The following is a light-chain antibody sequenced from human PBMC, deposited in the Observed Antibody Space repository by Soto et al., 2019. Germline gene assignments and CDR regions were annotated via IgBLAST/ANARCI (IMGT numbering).Light chain of an antibody. Sequence: DLQMTQSPSSVSASVGDRVTITCRASQRINDWLAWYQQKRGKAPKLLIYSASSLQSGVPSRFSGSGSGTDFTLTISSLQPEDFATYYCQQANSFPLTFGGGTKVEI. V-gene: IGKV1-12*01. CDR3: QQANSFPLT. CDR2: SAS. CDR1: QRINDW. J-gene: IGKJ4*01.